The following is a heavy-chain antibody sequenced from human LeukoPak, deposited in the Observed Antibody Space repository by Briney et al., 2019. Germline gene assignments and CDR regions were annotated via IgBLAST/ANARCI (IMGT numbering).Heavy chain of an antibody. Sequence: GGSLRLSCAASGFTFSSYSMNWVRQAPGKGLEWVSYISSSSSMIYYADSVKGRFTISRDNAKNSLYLQMKSLRDEDTAIYYCARDYGDLPARVPYFDYWGQGTLVAVSS. D-gene: IGHD4-17*01. V-gene: IGHV3-48*02. CDR3: ARDYGDLPARVPYFDY. J-gene: IGHJ4*02. CDR1: GFTFSSYS. CDR2: ISSSSSMI.